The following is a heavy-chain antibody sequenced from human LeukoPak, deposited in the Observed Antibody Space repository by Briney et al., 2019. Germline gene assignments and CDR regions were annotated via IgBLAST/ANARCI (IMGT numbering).Heavy chain of an antibody. CDR2: INPHNGGA. V-gene: IGHV1-2*02. D-gene: IGHD4-17*01. J-gene: IGHJ4*02. CDR1: EDSFTGYY. Sequence: ASVKVSCKASEDSFTGYYIHWVRQAPGQGPEWMGWINPHNGGAKYADRLQGRVTMTRDTAIGTAYMELSRLRSDETAVYYCARGGAGSAYYGWDFFRFDYWGQGTLVTVSS. CDR3: ARGGAGSAYYGWDFFRFDY.